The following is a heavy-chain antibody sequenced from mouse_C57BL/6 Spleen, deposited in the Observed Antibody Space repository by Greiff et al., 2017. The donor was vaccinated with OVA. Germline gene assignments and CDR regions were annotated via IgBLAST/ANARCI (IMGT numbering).Heavy chain of an antibody. CDR3: ARRTGRGSSPYAMDY. V-gene: IGHV1-54*01. CDR1: GYAFTNYL. J-gene: IGHJ4*01. CDR2: INPGSGGT. D-gene: IGHD1-1*01. Sequence: QVQLKQSGAELVRPGTSVKVSCKASGYAFTNYLIEWVKQRPGQGLEWIGVINPGSGGTIYNEKFKGKATLTADKSSSTAYMQLSSLTSEDSAVYFCARRTGRGSSPYAMDYWGQGTSVTVSS.